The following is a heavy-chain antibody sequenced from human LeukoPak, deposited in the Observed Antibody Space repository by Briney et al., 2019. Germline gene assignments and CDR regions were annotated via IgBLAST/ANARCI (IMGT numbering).Heavy chain of an antibody. V-gene: IGHV4-59*01. CDR2: IFHTGIT. CDR3: ARGRVSSSTWYSTYYYYFYIDV. J-gene: IGHJ6*03. D-gene: IGHD6-13*01. CDR1: DDSITLYY. Sequence: PSETLSLTCTVSDDSITLYYWSWIRDPPGEGLEWIGYIFHTGITNYNTSLNRRVTISRDTSKNHFSLELSSATAADTAVYFCARGRVSSSTWYSTYYYYFYIDVWGKGTTVTISS.